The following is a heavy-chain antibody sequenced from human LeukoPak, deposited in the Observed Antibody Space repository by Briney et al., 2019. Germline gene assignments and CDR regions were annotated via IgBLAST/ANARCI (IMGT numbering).Heavy chain of an antibody. Sequence: GASVKVSCKASGYTFTGYYMHWVRQAPGQGLEWMGWINPNSGGTNYAQKFQGRVTMTRDTSISTAYMELSRLRSDDTAVYYCARANFPYYYDSNGLNAFNIWGQGTMVTVSS. CDR1: GYTFTGYY. D-gene: IGHD3-22*01. CDR2: INPNSGGT. V-gene: IGHV1-2*02. CDR3: ARANFPYYYDSNGLNAFNI. J-gene: IGHJ3*02.